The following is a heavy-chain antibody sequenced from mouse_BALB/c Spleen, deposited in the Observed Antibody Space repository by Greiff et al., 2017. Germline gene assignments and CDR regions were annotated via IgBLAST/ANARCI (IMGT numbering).Heavy chain of an antibody. Sequence: EVKLVESGGGLVKPGGSLKLSCAASGFTFSSYAMSWVRQSPEKRLEWVAEISSGGSYTYYPDTVTGRFTISRDNAKNTLYLEMSSLRSEDTAMYYCARDYYGSSDAMDYWGQGTSVTVSS. V-gene: IGHV5-9-4*01. CDR3: ARDYYGSSDAMDY. J-gene: IGHJ4*01. CDR1: GFTFSSYA. CDR2: ISSGGSYT. D-gene: IGHD1-1*01.